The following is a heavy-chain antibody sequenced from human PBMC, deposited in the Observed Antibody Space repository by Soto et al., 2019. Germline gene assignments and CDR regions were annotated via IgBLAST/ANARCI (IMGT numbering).Heavy chain of an antibody. Sequence: ASVKVSCKASGYTFTRSGISWVRQAPGQGLEWMGWISTYDGDTNYAQTFQGRVTMTTDTSTSTVHMEVRSLRSDDTAVYYCAREGVAPYYYYGMDVWGQGTPVTVSS. CDR3: AREGVAPYYYYGMDV. V-gene: IGHV1-18*01. CDR1: GYTFTRSG. CDR2: ISTYDGDT. D-gene: IGHD5-12*01. J-gene: IGHJ6*02.